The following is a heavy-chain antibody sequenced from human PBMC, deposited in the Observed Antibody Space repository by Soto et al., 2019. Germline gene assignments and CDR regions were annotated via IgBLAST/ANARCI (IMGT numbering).Heavy chain of an antibody. J-gene: IGHJ4*02. CDR1: GGTFSSYA. CDR2: IIPIFGAA. Sequence: SVKVSCKASGGTFSSYAISWVRQAPGQGLEWMGGIIPIFGAANYAQKFQGRVTITADESTSTAYMELSSLRSEDTAVYYCAREGYCSGGSCQADYWGQGTLVTVSS. V-gene: IGHV1-69*13. D-gene: IGHD2-15*01. CDR3: AREGYCSGGSCQADY.